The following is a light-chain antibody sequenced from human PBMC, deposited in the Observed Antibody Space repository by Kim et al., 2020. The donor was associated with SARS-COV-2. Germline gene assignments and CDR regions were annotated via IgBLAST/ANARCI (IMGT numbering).Light chain of an antibody. CDR1: QSVSSN. CDR3: QQFNNWPLYS. Sequence: GSPGERATRSSRASQSVSSNLGWYQQKPGQAPRLLIYGASTRAPGVPARFSGSGSGTEFTLTISSLQSEDFAVYYCQQFNNWPLYSFGQGTKLEI. V-gene: IGKV3-15*01. CDR2: GAS. J-gene: IGKJ2*03.